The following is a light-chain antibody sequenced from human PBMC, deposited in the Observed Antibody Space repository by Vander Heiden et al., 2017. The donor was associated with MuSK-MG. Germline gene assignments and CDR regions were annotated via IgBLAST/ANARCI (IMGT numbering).Light chain of an antibody. CDR1: QSISSW. CDR3: QEYKSYYS. Sequence: DIQMTQSPSTLSASVGDRVTITCRASQSISSWLAWYQQKPGRAPRLLMYKASSLESGVPSRFSGTGSGTEFTLTISSLQPDDSATYYCQEYKSYYSFGQGTKLEIK. J-gene: IGKJ2*01. V-gene: IGKV1-5*03. CDR2: KAS.